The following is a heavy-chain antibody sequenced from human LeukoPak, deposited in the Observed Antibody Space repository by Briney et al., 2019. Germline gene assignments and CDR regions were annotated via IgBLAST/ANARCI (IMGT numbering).Heavy chain of an antibody. J-gene: IGHJ4*02. Sequence: PTGGSLRLSCAASGFTFSSYEMNWVRQAPGKGLEWVSYISSSGNTIYYADSVKGRFTISRDNAKKSMYLQTNSLRAEDTAFYYCAREDSGYDFGSWGQGTLVTVSS. CDR2: ISSSGNTI. V-gene: IGHV3-48*03. CDR3: AREDSGYDFGS. CDR1: GFTFSSYE. D-gene: IGHD5-12*01.